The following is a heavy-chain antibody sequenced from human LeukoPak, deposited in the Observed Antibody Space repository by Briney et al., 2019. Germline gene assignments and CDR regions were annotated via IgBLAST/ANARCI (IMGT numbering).Heavy chain of an antibody. CDR1: GFTFSSYA. CDR2: IGGSGGST. CDR3: AKEWGGSYYFYDY. J-gene: IGHJ4*02. Sequence: PGGSLRLSCAASGFTFSSYAMSWVRQAPGKGLEWVSVIGGSGGSTYSADSVKGRFTISRDNSKNTLYLQMNSLRAEDTAVYYCAKEWGGSYYFYDYWGQGTLVTVSS. V-gene: IGHV3-23*01. D-gene: IGHD1-26*01.